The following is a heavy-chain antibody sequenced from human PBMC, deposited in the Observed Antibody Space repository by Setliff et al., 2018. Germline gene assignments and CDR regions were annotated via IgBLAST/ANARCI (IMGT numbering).Heavy chain of an antibody. J-gene: IGHJ6*03. CDR2: ITGSGGDR. CDR1: GFTFKTYA. V-gene: IGHV3-23*01. CDR3: ARGYCSGGSCFSIPPPSSEYHYYMDV. D-gene: IGHD2-15*01. Sequence: PGGSLRLSCAASGFTFKTYAMSWVRQAPGKGLEWVSSITGSGGDRDYADSVKGRFTISRDNSKNTLYLQMNSLRAEDTAVYYCARGYCSGGSCFSIPPPSSEYHYYMDVWGKGTTVTVSS.